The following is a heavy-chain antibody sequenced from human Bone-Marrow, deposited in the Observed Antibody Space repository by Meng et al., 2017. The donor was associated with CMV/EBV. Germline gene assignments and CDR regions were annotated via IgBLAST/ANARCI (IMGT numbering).Heavy chain of an antibody. CDR1: GYTFTSYG. D-gene: IGHD1-14*01. J-gene: IGHJ4*03. CDR2: ISAYNGNT. V-gene: IGHV1-18*01. Sequence: ASVKVSCKASGYTFTSYGITWVRQAPGQGLEWMGWISAYNGNTNYAQKLQGRVTMTTDTPTTTAYMELRSLRSDDTAVYYCARGFYGIPDDYWGQETTVTVSS. CDR3: ARGFYGIPDDY.